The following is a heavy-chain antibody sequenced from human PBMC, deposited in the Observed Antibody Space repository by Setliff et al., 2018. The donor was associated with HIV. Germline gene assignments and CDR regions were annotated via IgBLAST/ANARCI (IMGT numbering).Heavy chain of an antibody. CDR3: ARRQWLAANFDS. D-gene: IGHD6-19*01. J-gene: IGHJ5*01. Sequence: SETLSLTCTVSGGSITGHYWSWIRQPPGKGLEWIGYIHYSGSSNYNPSLKSRVTISVDTSKNQFSLKLSSVTAAATAVYYCARRQWLAANFDSWGQGTLVTVSS. CDR1: GGSITGHY. V-gene: IGHV4-59*11. CDR2: IHYSGSS.